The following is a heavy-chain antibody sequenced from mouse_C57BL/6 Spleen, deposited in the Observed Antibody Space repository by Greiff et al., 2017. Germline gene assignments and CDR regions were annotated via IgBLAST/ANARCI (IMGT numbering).Heavy chain of an antibody. CDR2: IWSGGST. CDR3: ASLTGEAWFAY. J-gene: IGHJ3*01. CDR1: GFSLTSYG. V-gene: IGHV2-2*01. D-gene: IGHD4-1*01. Sequence: QVQLKESGPGLVQPSQSLSITCTVSGFSLTSYGVHWVRQSPGKGLEWLGVIWSGGSTDYNAAFISRLSISKDNSKSQVFFKMNSLQADDTAIYYCASLTGEAWFAYWGQGTLVTVSA.